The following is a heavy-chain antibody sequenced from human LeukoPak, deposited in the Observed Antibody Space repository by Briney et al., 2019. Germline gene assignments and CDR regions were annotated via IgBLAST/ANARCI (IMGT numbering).Heavy chain of an antibody. D-gene: IGHD4/OR15-4a*01. V-gene: IGHV3-21*01. CDR1: GFILSNYA. Sequence: GGSLRPSCAASGFILSNYAMDWVRRAPGKGLEWVSSISGNGNDMNYGDSVKGRFTISRDNTRNSLYLQMDSLRVEDTAIYYCVRIPNGANFPNWFDPWGQGTLVTVSS. J-gene: IGHJ5*02. CDR2: ISGNGNDM. CDR3: VRIPNGANFPNWFDP.